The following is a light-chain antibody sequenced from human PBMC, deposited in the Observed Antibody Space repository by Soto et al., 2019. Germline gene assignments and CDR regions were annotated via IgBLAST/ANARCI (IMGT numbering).Light chain of an antibody. CDR3: QQYGSSGT. J-gene: IGKJ1*01. CDR2: RAS. CDR1: QSVSSSY. V-gene: IGKV3-20*01. Sequence: EIVLTQSPGTLSLSPGERATLSCRASQSVSSSYLAWYQQKAGQAPRLLIYRASSRATGIPDRFTGSGSGTDFTLTISRLEPEDFAVYYCQQYGSSGTFGQGTKVDIK.